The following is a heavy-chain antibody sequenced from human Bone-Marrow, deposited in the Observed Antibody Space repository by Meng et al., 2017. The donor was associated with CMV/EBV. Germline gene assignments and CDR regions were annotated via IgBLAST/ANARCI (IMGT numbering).Heavy chain of an antibody. CDR1: GFTFSSYS. CDR3: ARVFWSGYYMPRSDYYYYYGMDV. Sequence: GESLKISCAASGFTFSSYSMNWVRQAPGKGLERVSSISSSSSYIYYADSVKGRFTISRDNAKNSLYLQMNSLRAEDTAVYYCARVFWSGYYMPRSDYYYYYGMDVWGQGTTVTVSS. CDR2: ISSSSSYI. D-gene: IGHD3-3*01. J-gene: IGHJ6*02. V-gene: IGHV3-21*01.